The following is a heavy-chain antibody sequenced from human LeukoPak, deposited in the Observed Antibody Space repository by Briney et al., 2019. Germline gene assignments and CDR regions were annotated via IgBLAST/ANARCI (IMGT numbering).Heavy chain of an antibody. J-gene: IGHJ3*02. CDR1: GGSISSSSYY. V-gene: IGHV4-39*07. CDR3: ARVRQWLVRRVFAFDI. CDR2: IYDSGST. Sequence: SETLSLTCTVSGGSISSSSYYWGWIRQPPGKGLEWIGSIYDSGSTNYNPSLKSRVTISVDTSKNQFSLKLSSVTAADTAVYYCARVRQWLVRRVFAFDIWGQGTMVTVSS. D-gene: IGHD6-19*01.